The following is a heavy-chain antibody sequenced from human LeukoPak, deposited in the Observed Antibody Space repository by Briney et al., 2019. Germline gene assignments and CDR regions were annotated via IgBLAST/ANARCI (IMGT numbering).Heavy chain of an antibody. CDR3: TRGPGSTWYSDY. J-gene: IGHJ4*02. CDR1: GFTVSSNY. Sequence: GGSLRLSCAASGFTVSSNYMNWVRQAPGKGREWVSIIYSGGDTYYADSVKGRFTISRDNSKNTLYLQMNNLRADDTAVYYCTRGPGSTWYSDYWGQGTLVTVSS. D-gene: IGHD6-13*01. CDR2: IYSGGDT. V-gene: IGHV3-66*02.